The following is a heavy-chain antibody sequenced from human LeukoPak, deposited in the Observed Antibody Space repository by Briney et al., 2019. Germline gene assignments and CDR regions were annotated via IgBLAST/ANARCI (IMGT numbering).Heavy chain of an antibody. Sequence: ASVKVSCKTSGYTFSNSGASWVRQAPGQGLEWVGWISIYNGFTMYAQRLQGRLTVTADTSTSTAYMELRSLGSDDTAVYYCARDPGGQTAFDIWGQGTMVTVSS. CDR2: ISIYNGFT. CDR1: GYTFSNSG. J-gene: IGHJ3*02. V-gene: IGHV1-18*01. D-gene: IGHD3-16*01. CDR3: ARDPGGQTAFDI.